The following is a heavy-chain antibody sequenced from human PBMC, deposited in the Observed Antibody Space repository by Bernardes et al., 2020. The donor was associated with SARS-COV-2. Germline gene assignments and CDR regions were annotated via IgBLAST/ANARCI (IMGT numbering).Heavy chain of an antibody. J-gene: IGHJ6*02. Sequence: ASMKVSCKVSGYTLTELSMHWVRQAPGKGLEWMGGFDPEDGETIYAQKFQGRVTMTEDTSTDTAYMELSSLRSEDTAVYYCATASGQRVPAAMLGYYGMDVWGQGTTVTVSS. D-gene: IGHD2-2*01. V-gene: IGHV1-24*01. CDR3: ATASGQRVPAAMLGYYGMDV. CDR2: FDPEDGET. CDR1: GYTLTELS.